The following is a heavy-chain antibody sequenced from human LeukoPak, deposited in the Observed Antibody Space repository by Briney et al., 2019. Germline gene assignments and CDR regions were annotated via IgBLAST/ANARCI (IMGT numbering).Heavy chain of an antibody. V-gene: IGHV4-39*01. Sequence: PSETLSLTCTVSGVSISSSNSYWGWIRQPPGKGLEWIGSIYYSGNTYYNASLKSQVSISIDTSKNQFSLKLSSVTAADMAVYYCARLGYVGYWGQGTLVTVSS. J-gene: IGHJ4*02. CDR2: IYYSGNT. CDR1: GVSISSSNSY. CDR3: ARLGYVGY.